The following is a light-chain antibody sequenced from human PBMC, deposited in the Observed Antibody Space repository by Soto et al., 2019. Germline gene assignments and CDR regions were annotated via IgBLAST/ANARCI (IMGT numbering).Light chain of an antibody. CDR1: SSKW. V-gene: IGKV1-5*01. CDR3: QHTTDFT. J-gene: IGKJ2*01. Sequence: DLQMTQSPSTLAASVGDTVTMTRRSSSKWLAWYQKKPGKAPKLLIYDVSNLERGVPPRFSGSTTGAESTLTITGLQPDDLGTYYCQHTTDFTFGQGTKVEIK. CDR2: DVS.